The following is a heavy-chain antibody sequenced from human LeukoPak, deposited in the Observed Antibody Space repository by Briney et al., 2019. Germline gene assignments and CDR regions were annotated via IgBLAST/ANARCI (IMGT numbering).Heavy chain of an antibody. CDR1: GFTFNNYD. CDR3: ARGRSSGWSSLRY. Sequence: QPGGSLRLSCAASGFTFNNYDIHWVRQAPGKGLEWVANIKQDGSEKYYVDSVKGRFTISRDNAKNSLYLQMNSLRAEDTAVYYCARGRSSGWSSLRYWGQGTLVTVSS. CDR2: IKQDGSEK. V-gene: IGHV3-7*03. D-gene: IGHD6-19*01. J-gene: IGHJ4*02.